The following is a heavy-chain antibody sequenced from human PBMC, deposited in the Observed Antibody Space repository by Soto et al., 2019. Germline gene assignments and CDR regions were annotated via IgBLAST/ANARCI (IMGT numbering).Heavy chain of an antibody. CDR2: IYSGGNT. CDR1: GFTVSSNY. Sequence: WGSLRLSCAASGFTVSSNYMSWVRQAPGKGLEWVSVIYSGGNTYYADSVKGRFTISRDNSKNTLYLQMNSLRAEDTAVYYCARDVEEAFDIWGQGTMVTVS. CDR3: ARDVEEAFDI. V-gene: IGHV3-66*01. J-gene: IGHJ3*02.